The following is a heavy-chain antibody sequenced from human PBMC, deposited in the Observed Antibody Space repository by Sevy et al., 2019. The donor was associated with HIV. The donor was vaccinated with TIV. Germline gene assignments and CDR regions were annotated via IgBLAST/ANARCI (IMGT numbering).Heavy chain of an antibody. Sequence: GGSLRLSCAASGFTFSDYSMNWVHQGPEKGLEWVSSISSSSNYIFYADSVKGRFTVSRDNAKNSMYLQMESLRAEDTAVYYCARAQQVTMLVVIGGLYFDFWGQGTLVTVSS. CDR2: ISSSSNYI. V-gene: IGHV3-21*06. CDR1: GFTFSDYS. J-gene: IGHJ4*02. CDR3: ARAQQVTMLVVIGGLYFDF. D-gene: IGHD3-22*01.